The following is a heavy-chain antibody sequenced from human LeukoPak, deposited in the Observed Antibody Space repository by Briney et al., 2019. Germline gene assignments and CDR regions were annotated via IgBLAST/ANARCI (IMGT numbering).Heavy chain of an antibody. D-gene: IGHD2-2*01. V-gene: IGHV1-69*13. CDR3: ARCSTSAVSWVVYAFDI. Sequence: SVTVSCKASRGTFSSYAISWVRQAPGQGLEWIGVIIPIFGTANYAQKFQGRVTITADESTSTAYMELSSLRSEDTAVYYCARCSTSAVSWVVYAFDIWGQGKMVTVSS. J-gene: IGHJ3*02. CDR1: RGTFSSYA. CDR2: IIPIFGTA.